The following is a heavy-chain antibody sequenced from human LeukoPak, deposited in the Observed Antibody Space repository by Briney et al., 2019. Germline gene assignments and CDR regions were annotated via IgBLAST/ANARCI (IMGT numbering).Heavy chain of an antibody. V-gene: IGHV3-30*12. Sequence: GGSLRLSCAASGFTFSSYGMHWVRQAPGKGLEWVAFVQYDGTYKYYADSVKGRFTISRDNSKNTLYLQMNSLRVEDTSVYYCARDYYMGIVDQWGQGTRVTVSS. CDR2: VQYDGTYK. J-gene: IGHJ5*02. D-gene: IGHD3-22*01. CDR3: ARDYYMGIVDQ. CDR1: GFTFSSYG.